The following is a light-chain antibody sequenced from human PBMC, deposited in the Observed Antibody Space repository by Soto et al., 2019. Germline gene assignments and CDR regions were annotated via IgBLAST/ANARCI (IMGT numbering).Light chain of an antibody. Sequence: QSALTQPASVSGSPVQSVTISCTGTSSDVGGYNYVSWYQQHPGKAPKLMIYEVSNRPSGVSNRFSGSKSGNTASLTISGLQAEDEADYYGSSYASSSTWVFGGGTKLTVL. J-gene: IGLJ3*02. CDR3: SSYASSSTWV. CDR1: SSDVGGYNY. CDR2: EVS. V-gene: IGLV2-14*01.